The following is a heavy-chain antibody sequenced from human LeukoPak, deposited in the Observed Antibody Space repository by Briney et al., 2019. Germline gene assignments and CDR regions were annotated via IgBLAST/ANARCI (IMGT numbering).Heavy chain of an antibody. CDR3: AKQSAGVTTGYFDY. V-gene: IGHV3-23*01. Sequence: GGSLRLSCAASGFTFSSYAMSWVRQAPGKGLEWASAISDSAGSTYYADSVKGRFTISRDNSKSTLYLQMNSLRAEDTAVYYCAKQSAGVTTGYFDYWGQGTLVTVSS. J-gene: IGHJ4*02. CDR1: GFTFSSYA. CDR2: ISDSAGST. D-gene: IGHD1-26*01.